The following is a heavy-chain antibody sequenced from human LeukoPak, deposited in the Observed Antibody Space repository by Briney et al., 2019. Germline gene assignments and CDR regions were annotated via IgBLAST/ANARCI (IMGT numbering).Heavy chain of an antibody. V-gene: IGHV4-34*01. J-gene: IGHJ3*01. D-gene: IGHD2-15*01. CDR2: INHSGST. CDR1: GGSFSGYY. Sequence: NTSETLSLTCAVYGGSFSGYYWSWIRQPPGKGLEWIGEINHSGSTNYNPSLKSRVTISVDTSKNQFSLKLSSVTAADTAVYYCATGLLLSWGQGTMVAVSS. CDR3: ATGLLLS.